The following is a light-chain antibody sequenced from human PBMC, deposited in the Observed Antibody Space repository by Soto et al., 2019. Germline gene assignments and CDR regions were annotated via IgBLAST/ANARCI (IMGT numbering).Light chain of an antibody. CDR1: SSKIGTNY. CDR2: DSD. Sequence: QSVLTQPPSVSAAPGQKVIISCSGSSSKIGTNYVSWYQQLPGTAPKLLIYDSDKRPSGIPDRFSGSRSGSSATLGITGLQTGDEADYYCGSWDSSLSAVVFGGGTKVTVL. V-gene: IGLV1-51*01. CDR3: GSWDSSLSAVV. J-gene: IGLJ2*01.